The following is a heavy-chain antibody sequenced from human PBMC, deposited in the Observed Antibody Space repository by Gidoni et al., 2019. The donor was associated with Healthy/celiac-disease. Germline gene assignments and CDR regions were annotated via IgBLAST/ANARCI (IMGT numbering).Heavy chain of an antibody. Sequence: QVPLVESGGGVVQPGRSLRLSCAASGFTFSSYGLHWVRQAPGKGLEWVAVLSYDGSNKYYADAVKGRFTISRDNSKNTLYLQMNSLRAEDTAVYYGAKDREDSSSEFDYYGMDVWGQGTTVTVSS. CDR3: AKDREDSSSEFDYYGMDV. CDR1: GFTFSSYG. CDR2: LSYDGSNK. J-gene: IGHJ6*02. D-gene: IGHD6-6*01. V-gene: IGHV3-30*18.